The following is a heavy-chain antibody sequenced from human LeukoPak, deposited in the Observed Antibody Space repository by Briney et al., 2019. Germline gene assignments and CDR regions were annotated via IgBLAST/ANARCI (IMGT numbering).Heavy chain of an antibody. D-gene: IGHD1-26*01. CDR2: ISGSGGGT. CDR1: GFTFSTYA. J-gene: IGHJ6*03. Sequence: GGSLRLSCAASGFTFSTYAMGWARQAAGKGLEWVSLISGSGGGTYYADSVKGRFTISRDNSKNTLYLQLSSLRVEDTAVYYCAKNRGAGSHYYYHMNVWGKGTTVTVSS. CDR3: AKNRGAGSHYYYHMNV. V-gene: IGHV3-23*01.